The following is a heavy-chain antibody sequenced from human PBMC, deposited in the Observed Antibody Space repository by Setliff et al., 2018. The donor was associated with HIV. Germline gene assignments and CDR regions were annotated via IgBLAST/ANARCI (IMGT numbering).Heavy chain of an antibody. D-gene: IGHD3-16*02. CDR3: ARHGVIWEKYFDF. CDR1: GGSINSSSYY. V-gene: IGHV4-39*01. Sequence: PSETLSLTCIVSGGSINSSSYYWAWIRQPPGKGLEWIGSIYYSGSTYYTPSLKSRGTVSVDTSKNQFSLKLSSVTAADTAVYFCARHGVIWEKYFDFWGQGALVTVSS. J-gene: IGHJ4*02. CDR2: IYYSGST.